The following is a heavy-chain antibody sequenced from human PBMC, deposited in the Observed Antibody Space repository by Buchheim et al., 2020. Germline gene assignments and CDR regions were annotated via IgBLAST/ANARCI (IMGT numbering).Heavy chain of an antibody. CDR2: ISSGGGNT. Sequence: EVQLLESGGGLVQPGGSLRLSCAASGFTFSSYTMNWVRQAPGKGLEWVSAISSGGGNTYYADSVKGRFTISRDNSKNTLYLQMNSLRDEDTAVYYCARKTGTSETLFEHWGQGTL. J-gene: IGHJ4*02. CDR3: ARKTGTSETLFEH. V-gene: IGHV3-23*01. CDR1: GFTFSSYT. D-gene: IGHD3-10*01.